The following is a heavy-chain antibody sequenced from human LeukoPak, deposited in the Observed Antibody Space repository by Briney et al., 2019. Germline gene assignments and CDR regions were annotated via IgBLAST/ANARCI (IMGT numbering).Heavy chain of an antibody. V-gene: IGHV3-66*01. CDR2: TYSGGTT. J-gene: IGHJ4*02. D-gene: IGHD4-17*01. Sequence: GGSLRLSCEASGFTVTSNHMTWVRQAPGKGLEWLSVTYSGGTTYYGDFVKGRFTMSRDSSKNTLNLQLNNLGPEDTAVYYCARESPTTVTHFDFWGQGTLVTVSS. CDR1: GFTVTSNH. CDR3: ARESPTTVTHFDF.